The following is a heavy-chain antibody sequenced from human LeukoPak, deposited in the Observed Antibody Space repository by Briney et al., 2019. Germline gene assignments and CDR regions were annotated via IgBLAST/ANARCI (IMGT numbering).Heavy chain of an antibody. V-gene: IGHV1-18*01. Sequence: ASVKVSCKTSGYTFNNYDITWVRQAPGQGLEWMGWISTYKGNTNYAQKFQGRVTMTTDKSTSTASMELRSLKSDDTAVYYCARGDSSGYLYHDYWGQGTLVTVSS. J-gene: IGHJ4*02. CDR1: GYTFNNYD. CDR3: ARGDSSGYLYHDY. CDR2: ISTYKGNT. D-gene: IGHD3-22*01.